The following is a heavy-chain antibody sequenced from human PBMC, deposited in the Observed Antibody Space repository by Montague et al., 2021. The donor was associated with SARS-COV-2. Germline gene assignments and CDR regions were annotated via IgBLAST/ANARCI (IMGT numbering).Heavy chain of an antibody. Sequence: SETLSLTCTVSGGSISSSSYYWGWIRQPPGKGLEWIGSIYYSGSTYHNPSLKSRVTISVDTSKNQFSLKLSSVTAADTAVYYCAGRSSTMVRGVVDYYGMDVWGQGTTVTVSS. J-gene: IGHJ6*02. V-gene: IGHV4-39*01. CDR1: GGSISSSSYY. D-gene: IGHD3-10*01. CDR2: IYYSGST. CDR3: AGRSSTMVRGVVDYYGMDV.